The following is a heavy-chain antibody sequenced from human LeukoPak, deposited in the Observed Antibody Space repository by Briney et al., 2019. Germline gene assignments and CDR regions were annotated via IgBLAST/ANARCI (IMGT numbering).Heavy chain of an antibody. J-gene: IGHJ4*02. Sequence: SETLSLTCTVSGGSISSSSYYWGWIRQPPGKGLVWIGCIYYSGSTYYNTSLKSRVTISVDTSKNQFSLKLSSVTAADTAVYYCARQMGYFDILTPPVYWGQGTLVTVSS. CDR1: GGSISSSSYY. CDR2: IYYSGST. D-gene: IGHD3-9*01. CDR3: ARQMGYFDILTPPVY. V-gene: IGHV4-39*01.